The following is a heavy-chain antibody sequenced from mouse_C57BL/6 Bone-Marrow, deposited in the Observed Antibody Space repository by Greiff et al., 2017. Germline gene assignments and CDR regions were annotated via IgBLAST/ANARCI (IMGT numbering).Heavy chain of an antibody. CDR1: GYTFTSYW. Sequence: QVQLQQPGAELVKPGASVKLSCKASGYTFTSYWMQWVKQRPGQGLEWIGESDPSDSYTNYNQKFKGKATLTVDTSSSKAYVHLSSLTSEDSAVYYCAYYNTFSYWRQGTLVTVSA. CDR3: AYYNTFSY. J-gene: IGHJ3*01. CDR2: SDPSDSYT. V-gene: IGHV1-50*01. D-gene: IGHD2-12*01.